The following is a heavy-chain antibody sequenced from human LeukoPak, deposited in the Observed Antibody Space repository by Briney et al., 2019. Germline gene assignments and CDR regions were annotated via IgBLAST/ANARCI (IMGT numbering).Heavy chain of an antibody. D-gene: IGHD3-3*01. J-gene: IGHJ4*02. Sequence: GGSLRLSCAASGFTFSSYGMHWVRQAPGKGLEWVTFIRYDGSNKYYADSVKGRFTISRDNSKSTLYLQMNSLRAEDTAVYYCAKDGSPIGVVVTHLDYWGKGTLVTVSS. CDR3: AKDGSPIGVVVTHLDY. V-gene: IGHV3-30*02. CDR2: IRYDGSNK. CDR1: GFTFSSYG.